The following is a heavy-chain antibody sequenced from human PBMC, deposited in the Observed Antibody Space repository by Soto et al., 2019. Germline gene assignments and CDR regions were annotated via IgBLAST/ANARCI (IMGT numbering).Heavy chain of an antibody. V-gene: IGHV4-34*12. CDR1: GGSFSAYY. CDR2: IIHSESS. D-gene: IGHD1-26*01. CDR3: ARQRPTDGRWEFANYYGMDV. J-gene: IGHJ6*02. Sequence: PSETLSLTCAVYGGSFSAYYWSGVRQPPGKGLDWIGEIIHSESSKYNPSLKSRVTISVDTSKTQFSLKLSSVTAADTAVYYCARQRPTDGRWEFANYYGMDVWGQGTPVTVSS.